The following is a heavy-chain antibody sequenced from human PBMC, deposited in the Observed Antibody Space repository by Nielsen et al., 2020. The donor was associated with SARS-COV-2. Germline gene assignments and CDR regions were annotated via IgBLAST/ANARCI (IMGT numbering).Heavy chain of an antibody. J-gene: IGHJ4*02. CDR2: IYYSGST. V-gene: IGHV4-59*12. Sequence: SETLSLTCTVSGGSISSYYWSWIRQPPGKGLEWIGYIYYSGSTNYNPSLKSRVTISVDTSKNQFSLKLSSVTAADTAVYYCARDVREPDYWGQGTLVTVSS. CDR1: GGSISSYY. D-gene: IGHD1-26*01. CDR3: ARDVREPDY.